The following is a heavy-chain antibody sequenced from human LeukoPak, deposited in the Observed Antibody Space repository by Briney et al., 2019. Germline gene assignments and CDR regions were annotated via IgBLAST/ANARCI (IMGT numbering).Heavy chain of an antibody. CDR1: GYTFTSYG. Sequence: GASVKVSCKASGYTFTSYGISWVRQAPGQGLEWMGWINPNSGGTNYAQKFQGWVTMTRDTSISTAYMELSRLRSDDTAVYYCARASEQQLIKWGQGTLVTVSS. CDR2: INPNSGGT. V-gene: IGHV1-2*04. CDR3: ARASEQQLIK. D-gene: IGHD6-13*01. J-gene: IGHJ4*02.